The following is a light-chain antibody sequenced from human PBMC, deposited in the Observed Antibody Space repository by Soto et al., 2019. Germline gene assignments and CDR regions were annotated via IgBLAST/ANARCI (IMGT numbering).Light chain of an antibody. J-gene: IGLJ3*02. CDR2: DVS. CDR3: FSYAGTYTLV. CDR1: SSDVGGYDF. Sequence: QSALTQPRSVSGSRGQSVTISCTGSSSDVGGYDFVSWYQQHPGKAPKLMISDVSERPSGVPDRFSGSKSANTASLTISGLQAEDEADYYCFSYAGTYTLVFGGGTKVTVL. V-gene: IGLV2-11*01.